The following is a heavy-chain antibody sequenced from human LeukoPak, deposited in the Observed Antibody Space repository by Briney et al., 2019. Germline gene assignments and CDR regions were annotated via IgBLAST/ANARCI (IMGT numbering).Heavy chain of an antibody. CDR1: GGSISGYY. CDR3: ASENYGSGSLNY. D-gene: IGHD3-10*01. J-gene: IGHJ4*02. CDR2: IYYSGTT. Sequence: SETLSLTCTFSGGSISGYYWTWIRQPPGKGLEWIGYIYYSGTTNYNPALESRVTISIGTSRNQFSLRLSSVTAADTAVYHCASENYGSGSLNYWGQGTLVTVSS. V-gene: IGHV4-59*08.